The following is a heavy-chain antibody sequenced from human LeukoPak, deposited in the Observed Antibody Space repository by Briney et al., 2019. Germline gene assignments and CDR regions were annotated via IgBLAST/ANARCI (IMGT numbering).Heavy chain of an antibody. D-gene: IGHD3-10*01. V-gene: IGHV4-31*03. CDR2: IYYSGST. J-gene: IGHJ6*02. Sequence: PSETLSLTCTVSGGSISSSPYYWGWIRQHPGKGLEWIVNIYYSGSTYYNPSLKSRVTISVDTSKNQFSLKLSSVAAADTAVYYCARVHMVRGVINSYYYYGMDVWGQGTTVTVSS. CDR1: GGSISSSPYY. CDR3: ARVHMVRGVINSYYYYGMDV.